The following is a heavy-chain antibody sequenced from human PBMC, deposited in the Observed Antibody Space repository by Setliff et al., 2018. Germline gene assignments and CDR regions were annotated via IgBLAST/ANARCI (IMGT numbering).Heavy chain of an antibody. CDR3: AGTDAYCAGDCSIS. V-gene: IGHV1-69*13. Sequence: SVKVSCKVSGDTFNTYTLSWVRQAPGQGLEWMGGIIPLLETVKYAQRFQGRVTITADDSTSTIYMDVSSLRAKDTATYYCAGTDAYCAGDCSISWGQGTLVTVSS. J-gene: IGHJ5*02. CDR1: GDTFNTYT. CDR2: IIPLLETV. D-gene: IGHD2-21*02.